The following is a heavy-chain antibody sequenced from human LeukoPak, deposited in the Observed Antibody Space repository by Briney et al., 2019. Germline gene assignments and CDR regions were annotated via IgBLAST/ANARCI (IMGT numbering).Heavy chain of an antibody. CDR2: IYPGDSDT. CDR3: ARRYGRPYYYGSGSYNWFDP. V-gene: IGHV5-51*01. CDR1: GYSFTSYW. Sequence: GESLKISCKGSGYSFTSYWIGWVRPMPGKGLEWMGIIYPGDSDTRYSPSFQGQVTISADKSISTAYLQWSSLKASDTAMYYCARRYGRPYYYGSGSYNWFDPWGQGTLVTVSS. D-gene: IGHD3-10*01. J-gene: IGHJ5*02.